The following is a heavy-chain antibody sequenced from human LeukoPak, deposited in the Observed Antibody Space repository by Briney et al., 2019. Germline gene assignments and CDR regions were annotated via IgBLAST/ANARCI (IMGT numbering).Heavy chain of an antibody. J-gene: IGHJ3*02. CDR3: SRVHKAFDGARDTFDI. V-gene: IGHV6-1*01. CDR2: TYYRSKWYS. D-gene: IGHD2-2*02. CDR1: GDSVSSNSAA. Sequence: SQTLSLTFASSGDSVSSNSAAWNWIRQSPSRGLEWLGRTYYRSKWYSDYAVSVKSRITINPDTSKNQFSLQLNSVTPEDTAVYYCSRVHKAFDGARDTFDIWGQGTMVTVSS.